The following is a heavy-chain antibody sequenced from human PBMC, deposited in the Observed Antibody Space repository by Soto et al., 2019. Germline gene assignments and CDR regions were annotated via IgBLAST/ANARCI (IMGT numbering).Heavy chain of an antibody. CDR3: AREEVDYATIFRYTGLDV. CDR2: IDDRGIYM. D-gene: IGHD3-10*02. Sequence: PAGSLRLSCAASGFNLRPYTVTWVRQAPGKGLEWVSSIDDRGIYMHYANSVKGRFTVSRDNAANLVYLQMVSLRVEDTAVYYCAREEVDYATIFRYTGLDVWGQGTTVTVSS. V-gene: IGHV3-21*01. J-gene: IGHJ6*02. CDR1: GFNLRPYT.